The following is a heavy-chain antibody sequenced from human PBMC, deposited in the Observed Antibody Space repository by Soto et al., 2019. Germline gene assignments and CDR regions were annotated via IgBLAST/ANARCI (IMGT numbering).Heavy chain of an antibody. CDR2: ISSSSVYI. CDR1: GFTFSDYY. Sequence: QVQLVESGGGLVQPGGSLRLSCAASGFTFSDYYMSWIRQAPGKGLEWISYISSSSVYINYADSVKGRFTITRDNAKNSLYLRMNSLRAEDTAVYYCARGDTGSYSDFDYWGHGTLVTVSS. CDR3: ARGDTGSYSDFDY. J-gene: IGHJ4*01. V-gene: IGHV3-11*06. D-gene: IGHD1-26*01.